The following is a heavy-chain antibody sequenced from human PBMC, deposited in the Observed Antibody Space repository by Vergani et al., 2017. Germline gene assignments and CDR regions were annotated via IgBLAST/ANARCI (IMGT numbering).Heavy chain of an antibody. CDR1: GFTFSNYW. CDR3: ARDVWYLLDYCYYMDV. Sequence: VQLVESGGGLVQPGGSLRLSCTASGFTFSNYWMKWVRQAQGKGLMWISRINSDGDSTSYADSVKGRFTISRDNAKNTLYLQMDSLRAEDTAVYYCARDVWYLLDYCYYMDVWGKGTMVTVSS. V-gene: IGHV3-74*01. J-gene: IGHJ6*03. D-gene: IGHD1-26*01. CDR2: INSDGDST.